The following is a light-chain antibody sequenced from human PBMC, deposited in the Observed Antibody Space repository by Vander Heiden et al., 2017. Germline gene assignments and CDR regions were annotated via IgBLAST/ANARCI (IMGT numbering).Light chain of an antibody. CDR3: QQSYSTLWT. J-gene: IGKJ1*01. V-gene: IGKV1-39*01. CDR1: QSISSY. Sequence: DIQMTQSPSSLSASVGDRVTITCRASQSISSYLDWYQQKPGKAPKLLIYAASSWQSGVPARFSGSGSGTDFTLTISRLQPEDFATYYCQQSYSTLWTFGQGTKVEIK. CDR2: AAS.